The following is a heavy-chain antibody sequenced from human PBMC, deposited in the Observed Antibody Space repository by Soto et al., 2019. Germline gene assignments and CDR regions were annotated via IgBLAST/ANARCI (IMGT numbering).Heavy chain of an antibody. CDR1: GGSISSYY. Sequence: QVQLQESGPGLVKPSETLSLTCTVSGGSISSYYWSWIRQPPGKGLEWIGYIYYSGSTNYNPSLKSRVTISVDTSNNQFSLRLSSVTAADTAVYYCARGVDRQWADYWGQGTLVTVSS. CDR3: ARGVDRQWADY. D-gene: IGHD6-19*01. CDR2: IYYSGST. V-gene: IGHV4-59*01. J-gene: IGHJ4*02.